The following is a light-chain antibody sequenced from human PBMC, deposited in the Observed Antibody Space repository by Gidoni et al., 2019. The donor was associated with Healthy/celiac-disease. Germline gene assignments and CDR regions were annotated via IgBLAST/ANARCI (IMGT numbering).Light chain of an antibody. V-gene: IGLV4-69*01. CDR3: QTWGTGIWV. CDR2: LNSDGSH. J-gene: IGLJ3*02. Sequence: SGHSSYAIAWHQQQPEKGPRYLMKLNSDGSHSKGDGIPDRFSGSSSGAERYLTISSLQSEDEADYYCQTWGTGIWVFGGGTKLTVL. CDR1: SGHSSYA.